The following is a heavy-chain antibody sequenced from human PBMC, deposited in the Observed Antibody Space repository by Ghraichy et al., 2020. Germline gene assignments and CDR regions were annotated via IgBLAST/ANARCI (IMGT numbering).Heavy chain of an antibody. CDR3: ARGGYSSGWYGAFDI. CDR2: IYYSGST. D-gene: IGHD6-19*01. CDR1: GGSISSYY. J-gene: IGHJ3*02. Sequence: SETLSLTCTVSGGSISSYYWSWIRQPPGKGLEWIGYIYYSGSTNYNPSLKSRVTISVDTSKNQFSLKLSSVTAADTAVYYCARGGYSSGWYGAFDIWGQGTMVTVSS. V-gene: IGHV4-59*01.